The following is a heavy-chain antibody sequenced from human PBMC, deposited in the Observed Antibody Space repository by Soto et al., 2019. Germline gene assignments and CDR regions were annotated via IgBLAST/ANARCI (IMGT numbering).Heavy chain of an antibody. CDR2: IKSKTDGGTT. Sequence: GGSLRLSCAASGFTFSNAWMSWVRQAPGKGLEWVGRIKSKTDGGTTDYAAPVKGRFTISRDDSKNTLYLQMNSLKTEDTAVYYCTTGYYDFWSGYLIWGQGTLVTVSS. D-gene: IGHD3-3*01. CDR1: GFTFSNAW. CDR3: TTGYYDFWSGYLI. J-gene: IGHJ4*02. V-gene: IGHV3-15*01.